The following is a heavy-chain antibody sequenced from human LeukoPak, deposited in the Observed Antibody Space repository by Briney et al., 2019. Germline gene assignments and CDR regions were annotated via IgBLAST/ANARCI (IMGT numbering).Heavy chain of an antibody. J-gene: IGHJ4*02. V-gene: IGHV1-46*01. Sequence: ASVKVSCKASGYTFTSYYMHWVRQAPGQGLEWMGIINPSGGSTSYAQKFQSRVTMTRDTSTSTVYMELRSLRSEDTAVYYCARDYSRSIFYYWGQGTLVTVSS. CDR2: INPSGGST. CDR1: GYTFTSYY. D-gene: IGHD3-3*02. CDR3: ARDYSRSIFYY.